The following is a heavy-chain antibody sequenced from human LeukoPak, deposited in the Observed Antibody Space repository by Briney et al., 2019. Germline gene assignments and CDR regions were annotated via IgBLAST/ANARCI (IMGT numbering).Heavy chain of an antibody. V-gene: IGHV1-69*05. CDR1: GGTFSSYA. Sequence: ASVKVSCKASGGTFSSYAISWVRQAPGKGLEWMGGIIPIFGTANYAQKFQGRVTITTDESTSTAYMELSSLRSEDTAVYYCARGVPYYDFWSGYSIGRDYYYYYMDVWGKGTTVTVSS. CDR3: ARGVPYYDFWSGYSIGRDYYYYYMDV. D-gene: IGHD3-3*01. J-gene: IGHJ6*03. CDR2: IIPIFGTA.